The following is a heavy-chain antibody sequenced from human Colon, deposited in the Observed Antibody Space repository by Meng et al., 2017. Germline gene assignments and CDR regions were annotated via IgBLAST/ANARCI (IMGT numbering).Heavy chain of an antibody. V-gene: IGHV1-46*01. CDR3: ARGKGIAVARGSFDY. CDR2: INPNGGNT. D-gene: IGHD6-19*01. CDR1: GYTFSSYY. J-gene: IGHJ4*02. Sequence: QGLLGPLGAEVKKPGASIKVSCKASGYTFSSYYINWGRQAPGQGVEWMGMINPNGGNTDYAQKFKGRVTMTSDTSTSTVYMDLSSLRSEDTAIYYCARGKGIAVARGSFDYWGQGILVTVSS.